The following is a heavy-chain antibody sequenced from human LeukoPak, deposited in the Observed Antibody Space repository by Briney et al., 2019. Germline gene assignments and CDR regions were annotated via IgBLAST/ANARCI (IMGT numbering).Heavy chain of an antibody. CDR3: AREGPYSGSFDY. J-gene: IGHJ4*02. CDR2: IIPIFGTA. V-gene: IGHV1-69*01. CDR1: GGTFSSYA. Sequence: SVKVTCKASGGTFSSYAISWVRQAPGQGLEWMGGIIPIFGTANYAQKFQGRVTITADESTSTAYMELSSLRSEDTAVYYCAREGPYSGSFDYWGQGTLVTVSS. D-gene: IGHD1-26*01.